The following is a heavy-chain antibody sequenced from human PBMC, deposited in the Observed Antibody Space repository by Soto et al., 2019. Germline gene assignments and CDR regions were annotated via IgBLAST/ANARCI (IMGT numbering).Heavy chain of an antibody. J-gene: IGHJ6*02. CDR3: TRLHWNTALYGDYGFNGMDL. D-gene: IGHD4-17*01. V-gene: IGHV3-49*04. CDR1: GFTFGDYA. Sequence: PGGSLRLSCTASGFTFGDYAMSWVRQAPGKGLEWVGFIRSKAYGGTTEYAASVKGRFTISRDDSKSIAYLQMNSLKTEDTAVYYCTRLHWNTALYGDYGFNGMDLWGQGTMVTVSS. CDR2: IRSKAYGGTT.